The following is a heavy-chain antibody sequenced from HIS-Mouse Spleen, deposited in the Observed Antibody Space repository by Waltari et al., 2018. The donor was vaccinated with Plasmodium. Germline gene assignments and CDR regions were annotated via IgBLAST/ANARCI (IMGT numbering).Heavy chain of an antibody. CDR2: IYTSGST. Sequence: QVQLQESGPGLVKPSETLSLTCTVSGGSISSYYWSWIRQPAGKGLEWIGRIYTSGSTNYNPPLKSRVTMSVDTSKNQFSLKLSSVTAADTAVYYCARGPAAAGNWRHYGMDVWGQGTTVTVSS. J-gene: IGHJ6*02. CDR1: GGSISSYY. D-gene: IGHD6-13*01. V-gene: IGHV4-4*07. CDR3: ARGPAAAGNWRHYGMDV.